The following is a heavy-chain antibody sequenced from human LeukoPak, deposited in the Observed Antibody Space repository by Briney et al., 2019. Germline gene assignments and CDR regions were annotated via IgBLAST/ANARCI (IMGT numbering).Heavy chain of an antibody. V-gene: IGHV1-69*13. Sequence: ASVKVSCKASGGTFSSYAISGVRQAPGQGLEWMGGIIPIFGTANYAQKFQGRVTITADESTSTAYMELSSLRSEDTAVYYCAAFVVVVAAQDAWGQGTLVTVSS. CDR2: IIPIFGTA. CDR1: GGTFSSYA. J-gene: IGHJ5*02. CDR3: AAFVVVVAAQDA. D-gene: IGHD2-15*01.